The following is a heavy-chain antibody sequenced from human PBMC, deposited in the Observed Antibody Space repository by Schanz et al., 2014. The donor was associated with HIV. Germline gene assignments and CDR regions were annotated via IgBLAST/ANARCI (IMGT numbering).Heavy chain of an antibody. CDR2: ISYSGST. CDR1: GGSISSGGYY. CDR3: ARDRSNSHDSYFYAMDV. J-gene: IGHJ6*02. D-gene: IGHD6-13*01. Sequence: QVQLQESGPGLVRPSQTLSLTCTVSGGSISSGGYYWSWIRQHPGKGLDWIGYISYSGSTYYSPTLKSRVTISVDTSKNQFSLKLRSVTAADTAVYYCARDRSNSHDSYFYAMDVWGQGTTVTVSS. V-gene: IGHV4-31*03.